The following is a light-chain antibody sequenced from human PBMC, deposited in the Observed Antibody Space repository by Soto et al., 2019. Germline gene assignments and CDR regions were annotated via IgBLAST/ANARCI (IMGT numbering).Light chain of an antibody. Sequence: EIVMTQSPVTLSVSPGDRATLSCRASQSVSSNIAWYQQRPGQAPRLLIFRASTRATGVPARFSGSGSGTEFTLTISSLQSEDFAIYYCQQDNNWPPWGTCGQGTKLEIK. CDR3: QQDNNWPPWGT. J-gene: IGKJ2*01. V-gene: IGKV3-15*01. CDR2: RAS. CDR1: QSVSSN.